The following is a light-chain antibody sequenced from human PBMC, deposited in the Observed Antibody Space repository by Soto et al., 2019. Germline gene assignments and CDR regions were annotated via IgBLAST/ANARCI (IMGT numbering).Light chain of an antibody. CDR1: RSDIGSNF. V-gene: IGLV1-44*01. CDR3: AAWDDSMTGPV. CDR2: NST. J-gene: IGLJ1*01. Sequence: QSVLSQPPSASGTPGQTVIISCSGSRSDIGSNFVNWYQHLPGTAPKLLIYNSTQRPSGVPDRFSGSKSGTSASLAISGLQSEDEADYYCAAWDDSMTGPVFGTGTKVTVL.